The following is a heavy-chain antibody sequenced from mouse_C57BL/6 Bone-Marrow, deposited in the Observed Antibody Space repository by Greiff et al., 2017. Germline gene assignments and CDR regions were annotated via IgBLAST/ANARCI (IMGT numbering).Heavy chain of an antibody. Sequence: QVQLQQPGAELVKPGASVKLSCKASGYTFTSYWMHWVKQRPGHGLEWIGMIHPNSGSTNYNEKFKSKATLTVDKSSSTAYMQLSSLTSEDSAVXYCAREGDGYYFDYWGQGTTLTVSS. CDR3: AREGDGYYFDY. J-gene: IGHJ2*01. CDR1: GYTFTSYW. D-gene: IGHD2-3*01. V-gene: IGHV1-64*01. CDR2: IHPNSGST.